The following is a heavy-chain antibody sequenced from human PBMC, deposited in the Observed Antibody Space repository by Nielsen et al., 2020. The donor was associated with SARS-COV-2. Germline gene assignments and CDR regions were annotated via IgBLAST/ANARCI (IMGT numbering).Heavy chain of an antibody. CDR2: IQGGGTT. D-gene: IGHD4-23*01. CDR3: ARIGWELDLDF. V-gene: IGHV3-53*01. CDR1: GLIVSSNY. J-gene: IGHJ4*02. Sequence: GESLKISCAASGLIVSSNYMYWVRQAPGKGLEWVSVIQGGGTTFYADSVKGRFTISRDNSKNTVYLDMNNLRVEDTAVYYCARIGWELDLDFWGQGTLVTVSS.